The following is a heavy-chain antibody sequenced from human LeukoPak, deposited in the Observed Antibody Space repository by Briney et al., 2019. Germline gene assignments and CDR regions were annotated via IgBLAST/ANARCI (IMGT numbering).Heavy chain of an antibody. D-gene: IGHD3-22*01. V-gene: IGHV3-13*01. Sequence: GGSLRLSCAASGFTFSSYDMHSVRQATGKGLEWVSAIGTAGDTYYPGSVKGRFTISRENAKNSLYLQMNSLRAGDTAVYYCARDNRRYDSSGYYYGDGAFDIWGQGTMVTVSS. J-gene: IGHJ3*02. CDR1: GFTFSSYD. CDR3: ARDNRRYDSSGYYYGDGAFDI. CDR2: IGTAGDT.